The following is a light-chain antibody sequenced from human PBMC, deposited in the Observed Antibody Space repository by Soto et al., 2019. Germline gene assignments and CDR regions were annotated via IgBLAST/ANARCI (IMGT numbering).Light chain of an antibody. CDR1: QNINNY. CDR2: DAS. J-gene: IGKJ5*01. CDR3: QQYENLPT. Sequence: DIQMHQSPSSLSASVGVRAPITCQASQNINNYLNWYQQNPGRAPKLLIYDASNLEAGVPSRFRGSGSGTDFTFTISRLQPEDIATYYCQQYENLPTVGQGTRLEIK. V-gene: IGKV1-33*01.